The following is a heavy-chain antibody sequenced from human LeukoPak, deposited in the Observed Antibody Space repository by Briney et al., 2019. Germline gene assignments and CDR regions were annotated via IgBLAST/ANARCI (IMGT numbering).Heavy chain of an antibody. Sequence: GGSLRLSCEASGFTFSSYWMSWVRQAPGKGLEWVANIKQDGSERYYVDSVKGRFTISRDNAKNSLYLQMNSLRAEDTAVYYCARQGGYYDFWSGYYSGEADYWGQGTLVTVSS. CDR2: IKQDGSER. V-gene: IGHV3-7*01. D-gene: IGHD3-3*01. CDR1: GFTFSSYW. CDR3: ARQGGYYDFWSGYYSGEADY. J-gene: IGHJ4*02.